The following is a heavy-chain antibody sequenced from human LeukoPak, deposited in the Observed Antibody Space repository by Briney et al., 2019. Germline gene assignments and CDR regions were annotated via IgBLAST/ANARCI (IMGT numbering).Heavy chain of an antibody. Sequence: ASVKVSCKASGYTFSGFYVHWVRQAPGQGLEWMGIIKVSGGRTDYAQKFQGRVTMTRDMSTSTVYMELNNLRSDDTAVYYCAREPPESYHFDYWGQGTLVTVSS. V-gene: IGHV1-46*01. CDR2: IKVSGGRT. J-gene: IGHJ4*02. CDR3: AREPPESYHFDY. CDR1: GYTFSGFY. D-gene: IGHD2-2*01.